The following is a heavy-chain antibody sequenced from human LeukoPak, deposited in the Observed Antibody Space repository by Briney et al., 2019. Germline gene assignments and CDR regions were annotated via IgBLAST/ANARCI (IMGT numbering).Heavy chain of an antibody. CDR2: FDPEDGET. Sequence: ASVKVSCKVSGYTLTELSMHWVRQAPGKGLEWMGGFDPEDGETIYAQKFQGRVTMTEDTSTDTAYMELSSLRSEDSAVYYCATAGTLTGYSIPSYYYFYMDVWGKGTTVTISS. CDR1: GYTLTELS. V-gene: IGHV1-24*01. CDR3: ATAGTLTGYSIPSYYYFYMDV. J-gene: IGHJ6*03. D-gene: IGHD3-9*01.